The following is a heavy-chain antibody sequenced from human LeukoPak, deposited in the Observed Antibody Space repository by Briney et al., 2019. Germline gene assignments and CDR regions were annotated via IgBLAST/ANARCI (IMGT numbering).Heavy chain of an antibody. Sequence: PGRSLRLSCTVSGSTFNNFAMTWVRQPPGKGLEWVSTVTTAGGNTDYADSVKGRFTIFRDNSENTLYLQMNSLRAEDTAVYFCAKARSSWAGYFDYWGQGTLVTVSS. CDR3: AKARSSWAGYFDY. CDR2: VTTAGGNT. V-gene: IGHV3-23*01. CDR1: GSTFNNFA. J-gene: IGHJ4*02. D-gene: IGHD6-13*01.